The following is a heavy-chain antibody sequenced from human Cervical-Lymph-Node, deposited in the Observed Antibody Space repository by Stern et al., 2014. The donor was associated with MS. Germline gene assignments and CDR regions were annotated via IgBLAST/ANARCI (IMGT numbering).Heavy chain of an antibody. CDR3: ARDFEFQLLCD. V-gene: IGHV4-4*02. CDR2: VYHSGSA. J-gene: IGHJ4*02. D-gene: IGHD2-2*01. Sequence: VQLVESGPGLVKPSGTLSLTCAVSGGSISSDNWWSWVRQPPGKGLEWIGEVYHSGSANYNPSLKSRVTMSVDKSKNQFSLRLTSVTAADTAVYYCARDFEFQLLCDWGQGALVTVSS. CDR1: GGSISSDNW.